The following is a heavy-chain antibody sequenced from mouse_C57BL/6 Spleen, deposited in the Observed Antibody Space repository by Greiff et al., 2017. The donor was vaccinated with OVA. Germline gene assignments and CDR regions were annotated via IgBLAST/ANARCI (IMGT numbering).Heavy chain of an antibody. CDR3: ARSIQGREDYAMDY. CDR2: IWTGGGT. V-gene: IGHV2-9-1*01. D-gene: IGHD3-2*02. CDR1: GFSLTSYA. Sequence: VKLMESGPGLVAPSQSLSITCTVSGFSLTSYAISWVHQPPGKGLEWLGVIWTGGGTNYNSALKSRLSISKDNSKSQVFLKMNSLQTDDTARYYCARSIQGREDYAMDYWGQGTSVTVSS. J-gene: IGHJ4*01.